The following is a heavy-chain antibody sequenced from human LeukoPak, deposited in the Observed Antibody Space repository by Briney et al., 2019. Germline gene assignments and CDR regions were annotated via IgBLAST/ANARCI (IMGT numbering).Heavy chain of an antibody. CDR2: IIPILGIA. CDR1: GGTFSSYA. J-gene: IGHJ4*02. CDR3: ARSKDIVVVPAAIRTNPDY. V-gene: IGHV1-69*04. Sequence: SVKVSCKASGGTFSSYAISWVRQAPGQGLEWMGRIIPILGIANYAQKFQGRVTITADKSTSTAYMELSSLRSEDTAVYYCARSKDIVVVPAAIRTNPDYWGQGTLVTVSS. D-gene: IGHD2-2*01.